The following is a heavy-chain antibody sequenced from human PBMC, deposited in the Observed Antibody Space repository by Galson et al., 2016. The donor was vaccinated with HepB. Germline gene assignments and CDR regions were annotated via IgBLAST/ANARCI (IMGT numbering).Heavy chain of an antibody. V-gene: IGHV3-30-3*01. Sequence: SLRLSCAASGFPFNSYAMHWVRQAPGKGLEFVAVISYDGSIKLYAESVKGRFTVSRDNSKNTLYLQMSNLRPEDTAVYYCVRVTPVAGRNAWGQGTLGTVSS. CDR1: GFPFNSYA. D-gene: IGHD6-19*01. CDR3: VRVTPVAGRNA. J-gene: IGHJ5*02. CDR2: ISYDGSIK.